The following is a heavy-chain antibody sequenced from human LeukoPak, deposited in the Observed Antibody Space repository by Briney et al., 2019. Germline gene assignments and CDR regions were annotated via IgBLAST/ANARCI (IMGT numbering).Heavy chain of an antibody. J-gene: IGHJ6*02. D-gene: IGHD3-22*01. Sequence: GGFLRLSCAASGFTFSSYGMHWVRQAPGKGLEWVAVISYDGSNKYYADSVKGRFTISRDNSKNTLYLQMNSLRAEDTAVYYCAKEIVVVTTPYYYDMDVWGQGTTVTVSS. CDR3: AKEIVVVTTPYYYDMDV. V-gene: IGHV3-30*18. CDR1: GFTFSSYG. CDR2: ISYDGSNK.